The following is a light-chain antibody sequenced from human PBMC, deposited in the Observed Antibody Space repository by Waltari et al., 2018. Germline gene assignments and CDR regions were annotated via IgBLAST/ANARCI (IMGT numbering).Light chain of an antibody. CDR1: QSVNSKY. Sequence: EIVLTQSPGTLSLSPGERATLPCGASQSVNSKYLAWYQQKSGQAPRLLIYGTLNRASGIPERFSGSGSGTDFTLTISRLEPEDFAVYYCQQYDRSPLTFGGGTTVEIK. J-gene: IGKJ4*01. CDR3: QQYDRSPLT. CDR2: GTL. V-gene: IGKV3-20*01.